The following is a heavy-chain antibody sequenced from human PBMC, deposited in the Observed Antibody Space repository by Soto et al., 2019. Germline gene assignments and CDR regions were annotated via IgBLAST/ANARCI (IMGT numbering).Heavy chain of an antibody. J-gene: IGHJ4*02. CDR1: GFTFSNAW. D-gene: IGHD2-15*01. V-gene: IGHV3-15*01. CDR2: IKSKTGGGTT. Sequence: EVQLVESGGGLVKPGGSLRLSCAASGFTFSNAWMSWVRQAPGKGLEWVGRIKSKTGGGTTDYAAPVKGRFTISRDDSTNTLYLQMNSLNTEDTAVYYCTTVPIVVVVAATPSDYWSQGTLVTVSS. CDR3: TTVPIVVVVAATPSDY.